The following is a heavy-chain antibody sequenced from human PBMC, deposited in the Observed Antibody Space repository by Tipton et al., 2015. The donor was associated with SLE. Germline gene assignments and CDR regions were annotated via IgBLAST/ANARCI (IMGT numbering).Heavy chain of an antibody. J-gene: IGHJ5*02. CDR2: INHSGST. V-gene: IGHV4-34*01. CDR3: ARQRWFDP. Sequence: TLSLTCAVYGGSFSGYYWSWIRQPPGKGLEWIGEINHSGSTNHNPSLKSRVTISVDTSKNQFSLKLSSVTAADTAVYYCARQRWFDPWGQGTLVTVSS. CDR1: GGSFSGYY.